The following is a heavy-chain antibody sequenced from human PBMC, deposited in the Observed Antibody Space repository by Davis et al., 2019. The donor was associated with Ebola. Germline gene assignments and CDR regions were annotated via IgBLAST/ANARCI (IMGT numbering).Heavy chain of an antibody. CDR1: GYSFTNHW. CDR3: VRRPSLAGAPTDY. J-gene: IGHJ4*02. D-gene: IGHD1-26*01. Sequence: GESLKISCKISGYSFTNHWIGWVRQMPGMGLEWMGIIFPGDSDTRYSPSFQGQVTISADKSISTAYLQWSSLKASDSAMYYCVRRPSLAGAPTDYWGQGTLVTVSS. CDR2: IFPGDSDT. V-gene: IGHV5-51*01.